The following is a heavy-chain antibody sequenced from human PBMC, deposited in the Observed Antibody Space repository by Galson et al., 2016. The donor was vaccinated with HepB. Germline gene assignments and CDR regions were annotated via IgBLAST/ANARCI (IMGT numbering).Heavy chain of an antibody. Sequence: SLRLSCAASGFTFSDYAMHWVRQVPGKGLEWVGVISYDGGFKYCADSVKGRFTISRDNSNNTYFLQMDSLRTEDTAVYHCARRGHGRGSIYWFFDLWGRGTLVSVSS. J-gene: IGHJ2*01. CDR1: GFTFSDYA. CDR2: ISYDGGFK. V-gene: IGHV3-30-3*01. CDR3: ARRGHGRGSIYWFFDL. D-gene: IGHD1-26*01.